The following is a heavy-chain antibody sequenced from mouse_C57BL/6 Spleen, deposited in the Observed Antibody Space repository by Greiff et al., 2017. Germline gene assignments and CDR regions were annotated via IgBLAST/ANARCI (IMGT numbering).Heavy chain of an antibody. CDR3: ARNDGYYVRYFDY. V-gene: IGHV2-2*01. CDR1: GFSLTSYG. J-gene: IGHJ2*01. CDR2: IWSGGST. D-gene: IGHD2-3*01. Sequence: VQLQQSGPGLVQPSQSLSITCTVSGFSLTSYGVHWVRQSPGKGLEWLGVIWSGGSTDYNAAFISRLSISKDNSKSQVFFKMNSLQADDTAIYYCARNDGYYVRYFDYWGQGTTLTVSS.